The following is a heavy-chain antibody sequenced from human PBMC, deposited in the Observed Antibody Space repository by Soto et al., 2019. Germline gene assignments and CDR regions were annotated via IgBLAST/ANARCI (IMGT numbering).Heavy chain of an antibody. V-gene: IGHV3-30-3*01. D-gene: IGHD3-10*01. CDR2: ISYDGSNK. Sequence: QVQLVESGGGVVQPGRSLRLSCAASGFTFSSYAMQWVRQAPGKGLEWVAVISYDGSNKDYAASGKGRVTISRDNSKNTLHLQMNSLRAEDTAVYFCERADYGWGSYPEYWGQGTLVTVSS. J-gene: IGHJ4*02. CDR3: ERADYGWGSYPEY. CDR1: GFTFSSYA.